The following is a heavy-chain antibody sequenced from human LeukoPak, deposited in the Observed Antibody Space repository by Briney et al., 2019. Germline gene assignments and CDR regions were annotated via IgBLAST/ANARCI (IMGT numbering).Heavy chain of an antibody. CDR1: GFTFSSYA. CDR2: ISYDGSNK. CDR3: ARDDCFDY. D-gene: IGHD2-21*01. Sequence: GGSLRLSCAASGFTFSSYAMHWVRQAPGKGLEWVAVISYDGSNKYYADSVKGRFTISRDNFKNTLYLQMNSLRAEDTAVYYCARDDCFDYWGQGTLVTVSS. J-gene: IGHJ4*02. V-gene: IGHV3-30-3*01.